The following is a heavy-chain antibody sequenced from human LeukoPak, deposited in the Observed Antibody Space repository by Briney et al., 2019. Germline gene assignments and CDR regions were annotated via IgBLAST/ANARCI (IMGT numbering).Heavy chain of an antibody. CDR2: IYYSGST. Sequence: SQTLSLTCTVSGGSISSGDYYWSWIRQPPGKGLEWIGYIYYSGSTYYNPSLKSRFTISVDTSKNQFSLKLSSVTAADTAVYYCARDLPRTLTTFDIWGQGTMVTVSS. V-gene: IGHV4-30-4*08. D-gene: IGHD3-9*01. J-gene: IGHJ3*02. CDR1: GGSISSGDYY. CDR3: ARDLPRTLTTFDI.